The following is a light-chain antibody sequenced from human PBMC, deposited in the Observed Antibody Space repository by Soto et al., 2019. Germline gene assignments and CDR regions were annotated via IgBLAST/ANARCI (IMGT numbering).Light chain of an antibody. CDR2: DVT. CDR1: SSDVGGYNY. CDR3: SSYTTSNTRQIV. V-gene: IGLV2-14*03. Sequence: QSVLTQPASVSGSPGQSITISGTGTSSDVGGYNYVSWYQHHPGKAPKLIIYDVTNRPSGVSNPFSGSKSGNTASLTISGLQPEDEADYYCSSYTTSNTRQIVFGTGTKLTVL. J-gene: IGLJ1*01.